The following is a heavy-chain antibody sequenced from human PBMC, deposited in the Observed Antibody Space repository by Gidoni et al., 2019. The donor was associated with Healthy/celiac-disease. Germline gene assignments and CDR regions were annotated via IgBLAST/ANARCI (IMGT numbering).Heavy chain of an antibody. J-gene: IGHJ4*02. CDR2: ISAYNGNT. V-gene: IGHV1-18*01. CDR1: GYTFTRYG. D-gene: IGHD3-10*01. CDR3: ARDLTRVRGVPGY. Sequence: QVQLVQSGAEVKKPGASVRVSCQASGYTFTRYGISRVRQAPGQVLERMGWISAYNGNTNYSQKLQGRFTITTATSTSTAYMELRSLRSDDTAVYYCARDLTRVRGVPGYWGQGTLVTVSS.